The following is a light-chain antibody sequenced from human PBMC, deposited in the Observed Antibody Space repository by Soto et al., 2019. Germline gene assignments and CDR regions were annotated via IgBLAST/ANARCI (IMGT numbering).Light chain of an antibody. Sequence: QPVLTQSPSASGTPGQRVTISCSGSFSNIGSNTVNWYEQLPGTAPKLLIYSNNQRPSGVPDRISGTKSGTSASLAIRGLQSDDSADYYCAAWDDSLNGVVFGGGTKLTVL. CDR1: FSNIGSNT. CDR2: SNN. V-gene: IGLV1-44*01. J-gene: IGLJ2*01. CDR3: AAWDDSLNGVV.